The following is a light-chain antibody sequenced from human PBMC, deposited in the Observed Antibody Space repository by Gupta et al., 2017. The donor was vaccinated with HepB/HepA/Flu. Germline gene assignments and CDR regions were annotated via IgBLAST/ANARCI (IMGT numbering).Light chain of an antibody. V-gene: IGKV3-15*01. CDR1: QSVSSN. J-gene: IGKJ1*01. Sequence: EIVMTQSPATLSVSPGERATLSCRASQSVSSNLAWYQQKPGQAPRLLIYGASTRATGIPARFTGSASGTEFTLTISSLQSQPLALYFCQRDTTWRPRFGPAIKVKIK. CDR2: GAS. CDR3: QRDTTWRPR.